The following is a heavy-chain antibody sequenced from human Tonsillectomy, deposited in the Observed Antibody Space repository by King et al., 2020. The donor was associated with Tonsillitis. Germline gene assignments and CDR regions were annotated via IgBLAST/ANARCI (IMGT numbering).Heavy chain of an antibody. V-gene: IGHV4-30-4*01. D-gene: IGHD3-22*01. Sequence: QLQESGPGLVKPSQTLSLTCTVSGGSISSGDYYWSWIRQPPGKGLEWIGYINYSGSTYYNPSLKSRLTISVDTSKNQLSLKLSSVTAADTAVYYCARGGKERAGNYDSSGYLDYWGQGTLVTVSS. J-gene: IGHJ4*02. CDR3: ARGGKERAGNYDSSGYLDY. CDR1: GGSISSGDYY. CDR2: INYSGST.